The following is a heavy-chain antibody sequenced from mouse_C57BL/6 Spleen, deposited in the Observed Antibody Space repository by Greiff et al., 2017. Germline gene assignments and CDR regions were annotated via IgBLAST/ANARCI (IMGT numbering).Heavy chain of an antibody. J-gene: IGHJ3*01. D-gene: IGHD2-5*01. CDR3: TRGDYSNYVAY. CDR1: GFTFSSYA. V-gene: IGHV5-9-1*02. CDR2: IISGGDYI. Sequence: EVKLVESGEGLVKPGGSLKLSCAASGFTFSSYAMSWVRQTPEKRLEWVAYIISGGDYIYYADTVKGRFTISRDNARNTLYLQMSSLKSEDTAMYYCTRGDYSNYVAYWGQGTLVTVSA.